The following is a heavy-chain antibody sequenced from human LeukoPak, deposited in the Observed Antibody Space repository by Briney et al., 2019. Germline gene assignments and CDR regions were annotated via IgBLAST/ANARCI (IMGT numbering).Heavy chain of an antibody. D-gene: IGHD3-16*02. V-gene: IGHV3-23*01. CDR1: VFTFSSYP. Sequence: GGSLRLSCAASVFTFSSYPMNWVRQAPGKGLQWVSGISGNGGSTYYADSEKGRFTISRDNSRNTLYPQMNSLRVEDTAVYYCAKDEPMIMVGGFIGGDAFAIWGQGTMVTVSS. CDR2: ISGNGGST. CDR3: AKDEPMIMVGGFIGGDAFAI. J-gene: IGHJ3*02.